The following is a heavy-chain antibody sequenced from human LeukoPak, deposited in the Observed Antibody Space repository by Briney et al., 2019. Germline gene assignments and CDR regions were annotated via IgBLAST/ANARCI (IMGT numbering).Heavy chain of an antibody. J-gene: IGHJ5*02. Sequence: ASVKVSCKASGYTFTSYYIHWVRQAPGQGLEWMGVINPSGGGTSYAQKFQGRATMTRDTSTSTVYMDLRSLSSEDTAVYFCARDMLAVPSNWFDPWGQGTLVTVSS. V-gene: IGHV1-46*01. CDR1: GYTFTSYY. CDR3: ARDMLAVPSNWFDP. D-gene: IGHD2-8*01. CDR2: INPSGGGT.